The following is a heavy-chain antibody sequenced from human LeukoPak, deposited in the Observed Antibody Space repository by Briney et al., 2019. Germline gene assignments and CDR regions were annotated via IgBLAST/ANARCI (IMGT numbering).Heavy chain of an antibody. CDR1: GFTFSDYT. V-gene: IGHV3-23*01. Sequence: PGGSLRLSCAASGFTFSDYTMTWVRQAPGKGLEWVATMSASGHSSYYAESVKGRFRISRDNSKSTLYLQMNSLRAEDTAVYYCAREATTFFDAEYFQHWGQGTLVTVSS. D-gene: IGHD1-1*01. J-gene: IGHJ1*01. CDR3: AREATTFFDAEYFQH. CDR2: MSASGHSS.